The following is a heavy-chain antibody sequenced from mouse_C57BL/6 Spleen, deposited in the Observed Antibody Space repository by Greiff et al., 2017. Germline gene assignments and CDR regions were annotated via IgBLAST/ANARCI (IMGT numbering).Heavy chain of an antibody. CDR2: ISSGSSTI. V-gene: IGHV5-17*01. CDR3: ARPRGYGSSFFDY. Sequence: VQLQQSGGGLVKPGGSLKLSCAASGFTFSDYGMHWVRQAPEKGLEWVAYISSGSSTIYYADTVKGRFTISRDNAKNTLFLQMTSLRSEDTAMYYCARPRGYGSSFFDYWGQGTTLTVSS. D-gene: IGHD1-1*01. J-gene: IGHJ2*01. CDR1: GFTFSDYG.